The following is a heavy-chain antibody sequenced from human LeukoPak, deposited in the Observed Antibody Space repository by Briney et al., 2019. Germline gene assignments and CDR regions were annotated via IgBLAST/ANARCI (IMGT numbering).Heavy chain of an antibody. V-gene: IGHV4-38-2*02. Sequence: PLETLSLTCAVSGYSISSGYYWGWIRQPPGEGLEWIGSIYHSGSTYYNPSLKSRVTISVDTSKNQFSLKLSSVTAADTAVYYCAREGRYSSGWFDPWGQGTLVTVSS. CDR1: GYSISSGYY. D-gene: IGHD3-9*01. J-gene: IGHJ5*02. CDR3: AREGRYSSGWFDP. CDR2: IYHSGST.